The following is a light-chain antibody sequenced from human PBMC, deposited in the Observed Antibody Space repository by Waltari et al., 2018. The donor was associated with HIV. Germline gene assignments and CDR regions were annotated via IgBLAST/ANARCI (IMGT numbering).Light chain of an antibody. J-gene: IGLJ2*01. CDR2: RDN. CDR3: AVLDDTLGGGV. CDR1: TANIGAHF. Sequence: QSVLTQPPSASGTPGQQVTISCSGGTANIGAHFVFWFQQFPGTAPKRLITRDNLVISVVPARCSGSKSGTSASLTISGLRSDDEAPYFCAVLDDTLGGGVFGGGTKLTVL. V-gene: IGLV1-47*01.